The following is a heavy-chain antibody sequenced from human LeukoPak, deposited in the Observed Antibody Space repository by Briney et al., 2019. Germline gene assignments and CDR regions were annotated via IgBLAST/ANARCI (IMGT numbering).Heavy chain of an antibody. J-gene: IGHJ3*02. CDR3: ARAMEHQLVVDAFDI. CDR1: GFTFSSYG. V-gene: IGHV3-33*01. CDR2: IWYDGSNK. D-gene: IGHD6-13*01. Sequence: GGSLRLSCAASGFTFSSYGMHWVRQAPGKGLEWVAVIWYDGSNKYYADSVKGRFTISRDNSKNTLYLQMNSLRAEDTAVYYCARAMEHQLVVDAFDIWGQGTMVTVSS.